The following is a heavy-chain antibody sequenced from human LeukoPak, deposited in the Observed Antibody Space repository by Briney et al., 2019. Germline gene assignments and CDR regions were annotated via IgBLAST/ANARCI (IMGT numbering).Heavy chain of an antibody. J-gene: IGHJ4*02. Sequence: SETLSLTCTVSGGSISRHYWTWVRQPPGKGLEWIGEINHSGSTNYNPSLKSRVTISVDTSKDQFSLKLSSVTAADTAVYYCARRPFDYWGQGTLVTVSS. V-gene: IGHV4-34*01. CDR3: ARRPFDY. CDR2: INHSGST. CDR1: GGSISRHY.